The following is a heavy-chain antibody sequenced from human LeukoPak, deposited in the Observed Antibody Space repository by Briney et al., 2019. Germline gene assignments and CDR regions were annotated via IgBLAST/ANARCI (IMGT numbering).Heavy chain of an antibody. CDR2: IYSGGST. CDR1: GFTVSSNY. V-gene: IGHV3-66*01. D-gene: IGHD3-3*01. CDR3: AREGPYYDFWSGYETTWFDY. Sequence: HPEGSLRLSCAASGFTVSSNYMSWVRQAPGKGLEWVSVIYSGGSTYYADSAKGRFTISRDNSKNTLYLQMNSLRAEDTAVYYCAREGPYYDFWSGYETTWFDYWGQGTLVTVSS. J-gene: IGHJ4*02.